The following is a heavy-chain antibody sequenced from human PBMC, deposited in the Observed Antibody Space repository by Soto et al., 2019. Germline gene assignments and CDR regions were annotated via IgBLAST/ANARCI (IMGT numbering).Heavy chain of an antibody. CDR2: IYPGDSDT. Sequence: GGALKISCKGSGYSFTSFWIGWVRQMPGKGLEWMGIIYPGDSDTRYSPSFQGQVTISANKSISTAYLQWSSLKASDTAMYYCARKVPYFGLVTPWAFDIWSQGTMVTLSS. V-gene: IGHV5-51*01. J-gene: IGHJ3*02. CDR1: GYSFTSFW. CDR3: ARKVPYFGLVTPWAFDI. D-gene: IGHD3-3*01.